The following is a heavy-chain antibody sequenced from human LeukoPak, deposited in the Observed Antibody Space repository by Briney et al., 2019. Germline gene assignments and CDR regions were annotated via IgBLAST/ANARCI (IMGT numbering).Heavy chain of an antibody. J-gene: IGHJ4*02. CDR1: GFTFDDYA. D-gene: IGHD3-10*01. CDR3: AKDRSGELFLDYFDY. V-gene: IGHV3-9*01. Sequence: GGSLRLSCAASGFTFDDYAMHWVRQAPGKGLEWVSGISWNSGSIGYADSVKGRFTISRDNAKNSLYLQMISLRAEDTAFYYCAKDRSGELFLDYFDYWGQGTLVTVSS. CDR2: ISWNSGSI.